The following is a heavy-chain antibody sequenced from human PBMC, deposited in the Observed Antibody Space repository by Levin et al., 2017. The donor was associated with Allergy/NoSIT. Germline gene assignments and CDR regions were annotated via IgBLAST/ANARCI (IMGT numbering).Heavy chain of an antibody. V-gene: IGHV1-69*13. Sequence: SVKVSCKASGGTFSSYAISWVRQAPGQGLEWMGGIIPIFGTANYAQKFQGRVTITADESTSTAYMELSSLRSEDTAVYYCARVECSGGSCYGNFDYWGQGTLVTVSS. D-gene: IGHD2-15*01. J-gene: IGHJ4*02. CDR1: GGTFSSYA. CDR2: IIPIFGTA. CDR3: ARVECSGGSCYGNFDY.